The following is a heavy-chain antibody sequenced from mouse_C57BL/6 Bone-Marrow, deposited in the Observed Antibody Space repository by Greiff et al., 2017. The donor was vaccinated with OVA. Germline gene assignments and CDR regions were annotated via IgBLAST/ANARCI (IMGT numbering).Heavy chain of an antibody. J-gene: IGHJ2*01. D-gene: IGHD2-4*01. CDR2: IDPENGDT. CDR3: TTSIYYDYLFDY. V-gene: IGHV14-4*01. Sequence: VQLKQSGAELVRPGASVKLSCTASGFNIKDDYMHWVKQRPEQGLEWIGWIDPENGDTEYASKFQGKATITADTSSNTAYLQLSSLTSEDTAVYYCTTSIYYDYLFDYWGQGTTLTVSS. CDR1: GFNIKDDY.